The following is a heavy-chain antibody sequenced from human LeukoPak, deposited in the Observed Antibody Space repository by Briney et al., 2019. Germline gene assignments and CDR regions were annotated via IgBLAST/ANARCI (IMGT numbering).Heavy chain of an antibody. J-gene: IGHJ5*02. CDR2: ISSSSSYI. CDR3: ARVAGSGYDYWWFDP. V-gene: IGHV3-21*01. Sequence: GGSLRLSCAASGFTFSSYSMNWVRQAPGKGLEWVSSISSSSSYIYYADSVKGRFTISRDNAKNSLYLQMNSLRAEDTAVYYCARVAGSGYDYWWFDPWGQGTLVAVSS. CDR1: GFTFSSYS. D-gene: IGHD5-12*01.